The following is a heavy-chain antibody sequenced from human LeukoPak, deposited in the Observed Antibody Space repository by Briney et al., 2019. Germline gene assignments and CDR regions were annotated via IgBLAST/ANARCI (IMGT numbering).Heavy chain of an antibody. D-gene: IGHD6-25*01. J-gene: IGHJ4*02. CDR1: GGSISSSSYY. Sequence: SETLSLTCTVSGGSISSSSYYWGWLRQPPGKGLEWIGSIYYSGSTYYNPSLKSRVTISVDTSKNQFSLKLSSVTAADTAVYSCARKNIPSPRIRYSSDWNGRAFDYWGQGTLVTVSS. CDR3: ARKNIPSPRIRYSSDWNGRAFDY. CDR2: IYYSGST. V-gene: IGHV4-39*07.